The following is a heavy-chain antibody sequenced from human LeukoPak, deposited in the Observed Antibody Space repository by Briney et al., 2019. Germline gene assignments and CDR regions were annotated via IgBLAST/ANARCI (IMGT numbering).Heavy chain of an antibody. Sequence: GGSLRLSCAASGFTVSSNYMSWVRQAPGKGLEWVSVIYSGGSTYYADSVKGRFTISRDNAKNSLYLQMNSLRAEDTAVYYCARIYSSGWFDAFDIWGQGTMVTVSS. CDR3: ARIYSSGWFDAFDI. CDR2: IYSGGST. J-gene: IGHJ3*02. V-gene: IGHV3-66*01. D-gene: IGHD6-19*01. CDR1: GFTVSSNY.